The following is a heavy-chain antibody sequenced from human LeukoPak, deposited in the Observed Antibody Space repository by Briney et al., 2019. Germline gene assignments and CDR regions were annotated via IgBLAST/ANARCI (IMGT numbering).Heavy chain of an antibody. J-gene: IGHJ5*02. CDR2: INPNSGGT. V-gene: IGHV1-2*02. Sequence: RGASVKVSCTASGYTFTGYYMHWVRQAPGQGLEWMGWINPNSGGTNYAQKFQGRATMTRDTSISTAYMELSRLRSDDTAVYYRARGPFYYGSGSYLWFDPWGQGTLVTVSS. D-gene: IGHD3-10*01. CDR3: ARGPFYYGSGSYLWFDP. CDR1: GYTFTGYY.